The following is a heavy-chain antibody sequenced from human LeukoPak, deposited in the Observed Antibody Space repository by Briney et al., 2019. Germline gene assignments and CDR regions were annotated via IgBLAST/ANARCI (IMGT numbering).Heavy chain of an antibody. J-gene: IGHJ4*02. D-gene: IGHD3-9*01. CDR2: ISYDGSNK. Sequence: PAGGSLRLSCAASGFTFSSYVMHWVRQAPGKGLEWVAVISYDGSNKYYADSVKGRFTISRDNTKNTLYLQMNSLRAEDTAVYYCARDSDLTYYDILTGYLGTFDYWGQGTLVTISS. V-gene: IGHV3-30*04. CDR1: GFTFSSYV. CDR3: ARDSDLTYYDILTGYLGTFDY.